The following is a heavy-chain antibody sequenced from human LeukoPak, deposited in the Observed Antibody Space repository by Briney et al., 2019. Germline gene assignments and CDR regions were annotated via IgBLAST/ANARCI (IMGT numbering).Heavy chain of an antibody. CDR3: ARGPGITGTIDY. J-gene: IGHJ4*02. CDR2: ISAYNGNT. CDR1: GYTFTSYA. V-gene: IGHV1-18*01. D-gene: IGHD1-7*01. Sequence: ASVKVSCKASGYTFTSYAMHWVRQAPGQRLEWMGWISAYNGNTNYAQKLQGRVTMTTDTSTSTAYMELRSLRSDDTAVYYCARGPGITGTIDYWGQGTLVTVSS.